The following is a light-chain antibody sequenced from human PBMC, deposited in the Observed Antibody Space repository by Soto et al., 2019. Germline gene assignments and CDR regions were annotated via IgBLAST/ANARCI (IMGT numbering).Light chain of an antibody. V-gene: IGLV1-44*01. CDR2: NNN. J-gene: IGLJ1*01. CDR1: SSNIGCSS. CDR3: AAWDDGLNGYV. Sequence: QSVLTQPPSASGTPGQRVTISCSGSSSNIGCSSVNWYQQLPGTAPKLLIYNNNEWPSGVPDRFSGCKSGTSASLAISGLQSEDEADYYCAAWDDGLNGYVFGTGTQLTVL.